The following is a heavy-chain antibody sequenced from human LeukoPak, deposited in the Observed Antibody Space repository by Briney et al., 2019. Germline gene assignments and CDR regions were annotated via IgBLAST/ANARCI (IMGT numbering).Heavy chain of an antibody. D-gene: IGHD2-2*02. V-gene: IGHV1-2*02. J-gene: IGHJ5*02. CDR1: GYTFTGYY. CDR2: INPNSGGT. CDR3: ARVRRYCSSTSCYISWFDP. Sequence: ASVKVSCKASGYTFTGYYMHWVLQAPGQGLEWMGWINPNSGGTNYAQKFQGRVTMTRDTSISTAYMELSRLRSDDTAVYYCARVRRYCSSTSCYISWFDPWGQGTLVTVSS.